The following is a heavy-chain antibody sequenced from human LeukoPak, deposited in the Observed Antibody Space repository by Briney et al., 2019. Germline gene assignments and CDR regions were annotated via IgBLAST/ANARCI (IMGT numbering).Heavy chain of an antibody. CDR2: IIPIFGTA. CDR3: ARIPDRGGYSTGVNY. J-gene: IGHJ4*02. Sequence: ASVKVSCKASGGTFSSYAISWVRQAPGQGLEWMGGIIPIFGTANYAQKFQGRVTITADKSTSTAYMELSSLRSEDTAVYYCARIPDRGGYSTGVNYWGQGTLVTVSS. D-gene: IGHD3-22*01. CDR1: GGTFSSYA. V-gene: IGHV1-69*06.